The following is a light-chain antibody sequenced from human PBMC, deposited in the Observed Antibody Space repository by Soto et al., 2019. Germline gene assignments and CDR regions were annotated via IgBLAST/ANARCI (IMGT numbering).Light chain of an antibody. CDR3: WLAYSGSPV. Sequence: QDVVTQEPSLTVSPGGTVTLTCGSSTGAVTSGHYPYWFQQKPGQAPKTLIYDTTNKHTWTPARFSGSLVGGKAVLALSGAQPEDEAEYYCWLAYSGSPVFGGGTKLTVL. CDR1: TGAVTSGHY. CDR2: DTT. J-gene: IGLJ3*02. V-gene: IGLV7-46*01.